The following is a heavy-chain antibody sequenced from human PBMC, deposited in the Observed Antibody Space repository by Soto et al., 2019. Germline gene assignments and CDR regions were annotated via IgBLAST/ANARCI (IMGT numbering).Heavy chain of an antibody. CDR1: GGSISSSSYY. CDR2: FYYSGST. D-gene: IGHD5-18*01. Sequence: QLQLQESGPGLVKPSETLSLTCTVSGGSISSSSYYWGWIRQPPGKGLEWIGTFYYSGSTYYNPSLKGRVTISVATSKNQFSLKLSSVTAADTAVYYCARQSGYSYGEFFDYWVQGTLVTVSS. CDR3: ARQSGYSYGEFFDY. V-gene: IGHV4-39*01. J-gene: IGHJ4*02.